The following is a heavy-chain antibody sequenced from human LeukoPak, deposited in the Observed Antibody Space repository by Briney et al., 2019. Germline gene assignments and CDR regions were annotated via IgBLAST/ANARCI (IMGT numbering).Heavy chain of an antibody. V-gene: IGHV3-23*01. CDR1: GFTFSSYS. D-gene: IGHD2-15*01. J-gene: IGHJ5*02. CDR2: IRSNGGDT. CDR3: AKGGYTTCFDP. Sequence: PGGSLRLSCAASGFTFSSYSMTWVRQAPGKGLEWVSTIRSNGGDTYYADSVRGRFTISRDNSQNTPHLEMNNLRAEDTAVYYCAKGGYTTCFDPWGQGTLVTVSS.